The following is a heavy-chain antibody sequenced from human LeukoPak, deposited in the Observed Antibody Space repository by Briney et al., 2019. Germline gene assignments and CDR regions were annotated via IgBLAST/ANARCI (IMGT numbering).Heavy chain of an antibody. V-gene: IGHV3-23*01. Sequence: PGGSLRLSCAASGFTLSPYTMNWVRQAPGKGLEWVSGIVGGDGGTYYADSVKGRFIISRDNSKNTLYVQMNSLRAEDTAVYYCARGAVYYMDIWGKGTTVTISS. CDR1: GFTLSPYT. D-gene: IGHD6-19*01. J-gene: IGHJ6*03. CDR3: ARGAVYYMDI. CDR2: IVGGDGGT.